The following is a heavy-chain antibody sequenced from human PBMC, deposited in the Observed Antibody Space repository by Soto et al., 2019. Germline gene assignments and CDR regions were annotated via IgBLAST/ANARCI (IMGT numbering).Heavy chain of an antibody. CDR1: DGSISISHYY. D-gene: IGHD4-4*01. CDR2: FYYSGST. V-gene: IGHV4-39*01. Sequence: SETLSVTCIFSDGSISISHYYWGWIRQPPGKGLEWIVSFYYSGSTYYNPSLKSRVTISVDTSNNQFSLKLSSVTAADTAVYYCARHDFIKWFDPWGQGTMVTVSS. J-gene: IGHJ5*02. CDR3: ARHDFIKWFDP.